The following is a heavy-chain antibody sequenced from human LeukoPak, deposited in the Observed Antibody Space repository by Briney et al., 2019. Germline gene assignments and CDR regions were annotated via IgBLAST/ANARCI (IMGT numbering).Heavy chain of an antibody. CDR3: ARGPGSSGGAYVGDY. CDR2: VHRDVSTM. J-gene: IGHJ4*01. V-gene: IGHV3-74*01. Sequence: GGSLRLSCVASGFTFGNHWIHWVRQAPGMGLEWVARVHRDVSTMSYADSVKGRFSISRDNAKSTLYLQMNSLRAEDTAVYYCARGPGSSGGAYVGDYWGHGTLVTVSS. D-gene: IGHD3-22*01. CDR1: GFTFGNHW.